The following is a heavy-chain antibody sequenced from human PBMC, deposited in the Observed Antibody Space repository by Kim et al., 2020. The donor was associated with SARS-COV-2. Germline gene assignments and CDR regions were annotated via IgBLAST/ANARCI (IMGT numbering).Heavy chain of an antibody. CDR3: AKDPVIAVAGIRYYYGMDV. D-gene: IGHD6-19*01. CDR2: ISYDGSNK. V-gene: IGHV3-30*18. Sequence: GGSLRLSCAASGFTFSSYGMHWVRQAPGKGLEWVAVISYDGSNKYYADSVKGRFTISRDNSKNTLYLQMNSLRAEDTAVYYCAKDPVIAVAGIRYYYGMDVWGQGTTVTVSS. CDR1: GFTFSSYG. J-gene: IGHJ6*02.